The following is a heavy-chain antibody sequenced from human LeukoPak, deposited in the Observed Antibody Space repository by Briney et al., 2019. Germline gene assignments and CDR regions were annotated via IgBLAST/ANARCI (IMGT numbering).Heavy chain of an antibody. CDR2: SSSDETYK. J-gene: IGHJ4*02. Sequence: GGSLRLSCAASGFTFSSYSMNWVRQAPGKGLEWVSVSSSDETYKFYADSVRGRFTISRDSSKNRLYLQMSDLRAEDTAVYFCARSVSGVWLFDYWGRGTLVTVSS. V-gene: IGHV3-30*13. CDR3: ARSVSGVWLFDY. D-gene: IGHD5/OR15-5a*01. CDR1: GFTFSSYS.